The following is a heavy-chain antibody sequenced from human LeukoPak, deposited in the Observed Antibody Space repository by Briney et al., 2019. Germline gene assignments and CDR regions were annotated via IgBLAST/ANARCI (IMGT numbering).Heavy chain of an antibody. CDR3: ARGVKRFRMIVVVITTGYFDY. CDR1: GGSFSGYY. Sequence: PSETLSLTCAVYGGSFSGYYWSWIRQPPGKGLERIGEINHSGSTNYNPSLKSRVTISVDTSKNQFPLKLSSVTAADTAVYYCARGVKRFRMIVVVITTGYFDYWGQGTLVTVSS. J-gene: IGHJ4*02. V-gene: IGHV4-34*01. D-gene: IGHD3-22*01. CDR2: INHSGST.